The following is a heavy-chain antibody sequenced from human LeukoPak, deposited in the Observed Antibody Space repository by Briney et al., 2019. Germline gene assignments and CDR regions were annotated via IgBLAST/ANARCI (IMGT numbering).Heavy chain of an antibody. Sequence: SETLSLTCTVSGGSISSGGHYWSWIRQHPGKGLEWIGYIYYSGSTYYNPSLKSRVTISVDTSKNQFSLKLSSVTAADTAVYYCARGITSIAVAGYFDYWGQGTLVTVSS. CDR2: IYYSGST. V-gene: IGHV4-31*03. J-gene: IGHJ4*02. D-gene: IGHD6-19*01. CDR1: GGSISSGGHY. CDR3: ARGITSIAVAGYFDY.